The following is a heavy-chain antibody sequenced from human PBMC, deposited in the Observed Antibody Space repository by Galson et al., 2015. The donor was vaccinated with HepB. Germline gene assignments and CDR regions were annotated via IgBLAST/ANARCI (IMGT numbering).Heavy chain of an antibody. V-gene: IGHV1-8*02. CDR3: ARPVTNHYGDDSADY. J-gene: IGHJ4*01. Sequence: SVKVSCKASGYTFTSYDINWVRQATGQGLEWMGWMNPNSGNTGYAQEFQGRVTMTRNTSISTAYMQLSSLRSEDTAVYYCARPVTNHYGDDSADYWGHGTLVTVSA. CDR2: MNPNSGNT. CDR1: GYTFTSYD. D-gene: IGHD4-17*01.